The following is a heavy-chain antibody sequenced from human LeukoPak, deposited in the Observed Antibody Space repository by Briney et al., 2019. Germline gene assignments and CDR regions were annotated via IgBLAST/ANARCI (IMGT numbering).Heavy chain of an antibody. CDR3: ARPNSSGWFPRDY. CDR2: IYYSGTT. D-gene: IGHD6-19*01. J-gene: IGHJ4*02. CDR1: GGSINRSSYY. Sequence: PSETLSLTCTVSGGSINRSSYYWGWIRQPPGKGLEWIGSIYYSGTTYYNPSLKSRVTISVDTSKNQFSLMLTSVTAADTAVYYCARPNSSGWFPRDYWGQGILVTVSS. V-gene: IGHV4-39*01.